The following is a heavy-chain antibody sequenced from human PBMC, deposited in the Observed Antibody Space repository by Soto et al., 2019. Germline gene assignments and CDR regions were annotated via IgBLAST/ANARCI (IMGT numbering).Heavy chain of an antibody. J-gene: IGHJ6*02. V-gene: IGHV1-69*01. CDR2: IIPIFGTA. D-gene: IGHD2-15*01. CDR1: GGTFSSYA. Sequence: QVQLVQSGAEVKKPGSSVKVSCKAPGGTFSSYAISWVRQAPGQGLEWMGGIIPIFGTAKYAQKFQGRVTITADESTSTGYMELSSLRSEDTAVEYCARSQGGSSSLDIYYYYYYGMDVWGQGTTVTVSS. CDR3: ARSQGGSSSLDIYYYYYYGMDV.